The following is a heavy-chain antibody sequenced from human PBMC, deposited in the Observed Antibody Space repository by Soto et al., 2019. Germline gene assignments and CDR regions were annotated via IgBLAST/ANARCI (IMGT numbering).Heavy chain of an antibody. CDR2: IIPIFGTA. CDR3: ASLPARGVAIPVWFDP. J-gene: IGHJ5*02. V-gene: IGHV1-69*13. Sequence: GASVKVSCKASGGTFSSYAISWVRQAPGQRLAWMGGIIPIFGTANFAQKLQGRGTITADESSSTAYMERSSLRAEYTSVYYCASLPARGVAIPVWFDPWGQGTLVTVSS. D-gene: IGHD3-10*01. CDR1: GGTFSSYA.